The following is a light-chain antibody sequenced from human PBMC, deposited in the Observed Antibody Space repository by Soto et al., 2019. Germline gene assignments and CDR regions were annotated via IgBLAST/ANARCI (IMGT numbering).Light chain of an antibody. CDR3: QQYNNWPLT. V-gene: IGKV3-15*01. Sequence: EIVMTQSPATLSVSLGERATLSCRASQSVSSNLAWYQQKPGQAPRLLIYGASTRATIIPARFSGSGSGTEFTLAISSLHSEAFAVYYCQQYNNWPLTFGGGTKVEIK. J-gene: IGKJ4*01. CDR2: GAS. CDR1: QSVSSN.